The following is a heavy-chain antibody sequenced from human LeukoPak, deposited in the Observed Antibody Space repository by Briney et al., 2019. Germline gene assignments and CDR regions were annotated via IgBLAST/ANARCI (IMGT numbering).Heavy chain of an antibody. J-gene: IGHJ4*02. Sequence: ASVKVSCKVSGYSSTGYYMHWVRQAPGEGLEWMGRINPNSGGTNYAQKFQGRVTMTGDTSISTAYMELSRLRSDDTAVYYCARVRESSCSNGVCYAYWGQGTLVTVSS. D-gene: IGHD2-8*01. CDR3: ARVRESSCSNGVCYAY. CDR1: GYSSTGYY. CDR2: INPNSGGT. V-gene: IGHV1-2*02.